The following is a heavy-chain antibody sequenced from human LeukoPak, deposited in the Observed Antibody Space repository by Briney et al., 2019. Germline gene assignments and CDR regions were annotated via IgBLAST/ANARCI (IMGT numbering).Heavy chain of an antibody. V-gene: IGHV3-66*01. CDR3: ASRTAVTDADGFDI. Sequence: GGSLRLSCAASEFTVNSNYMIWVRQAPGKGLEWVSLIYSGGSTYNADSVKDRFTISRDNSKNTVYLQMNSLRAEDTAVYYCASRTAVTDADGFDIWGQGTMVTVSS. CDR2: IYSGGST. J-gene: IGHJ3*02. CDR1: EFTVNSNY. D-gene: IGHD4-17*01.